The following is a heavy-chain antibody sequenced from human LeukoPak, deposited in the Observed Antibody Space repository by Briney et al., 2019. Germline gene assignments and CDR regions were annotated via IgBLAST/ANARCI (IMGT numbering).Heavy chain of an antibody. V-gene: IGHV3-30*18. CDR3: AKDSGHSSSWYY. J-gene: IGHJ4*02. Sequence: GGSLRLSCAASGFTFSSYGMHWVRQAPGKGLEWVAVISYDGSNKYYADSVKGRFTISRDNSKNTLYLQMNSLRDEDTAVYYCAKDSGHSSSWYYWGQGTLVTVSS. CDR2: ISYDGSNK. D-gene: IGHD6-13*01. CDR1: GFTFSSYG.